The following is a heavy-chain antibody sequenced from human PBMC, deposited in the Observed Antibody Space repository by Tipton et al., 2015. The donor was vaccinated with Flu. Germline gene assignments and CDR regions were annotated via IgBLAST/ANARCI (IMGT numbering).Heavy chain of an antibody. CDR2: ISAYNGNT. CDR1: GYTFTSYG. J-gene: IGHJ3*02. V-gene: IGHV1-18*01. Sequence: QSGPEVKKPGASVKVSCKASGYTFTSYGISGVRQAPGQGLEWMGWISAYNGNTNYAQKLQGRVTMTTDTSTSTAYMELRSLRSDDTAVYYCAANHYYDSSGYYFGVGAFDIWGQGTMVTVSS. D-gene: IGHD3-22*01. CDR3: AANHYYDSSGYYFGVGAFDI.